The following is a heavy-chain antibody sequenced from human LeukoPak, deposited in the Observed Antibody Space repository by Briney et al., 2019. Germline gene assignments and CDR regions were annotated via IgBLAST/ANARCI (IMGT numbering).Heavy chain of an antibody. Sequence: PGGSLRLSCAASGFTVSSNYMSWVRQAPGKGLEWVAVISYDGSNKYYADSVKGRFTISRDNSKNTLYLQMNSLRAEDTAVYYCARDRGYSSGWYPAQADAFDIWGQGTMVTVSS. V-gene: IGHV3-30-3*01. CDR3: ARDRGYSSGWYPAQADAFDI. CDR1: GFTVSSNY. J-gene: IGHJ3*02. D-gene: IGHD6-19*01. CDR2: ISYDGSNK.